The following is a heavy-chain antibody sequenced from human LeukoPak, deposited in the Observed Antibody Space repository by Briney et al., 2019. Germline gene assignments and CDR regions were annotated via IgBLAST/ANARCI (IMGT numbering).Heavy chain of an antibody. CDR1: GGSISGYY. CDR2: IYTSGST. J-gene: IGHJ4*02. CDR3: ARRSSSGYFDY. V-gene: IGHV4-4*09. Sequence: SETLSLTCTVSGGSISGYYWTWIRQPPGKGLEWIGYIYTSGSTNYNPSLKSRVTISLDTSKNQFSLRLNSVTAADTAVYYCARRSSSGYFDYWGQGTLVTVSS. D-gene: IGHD6-6*01.